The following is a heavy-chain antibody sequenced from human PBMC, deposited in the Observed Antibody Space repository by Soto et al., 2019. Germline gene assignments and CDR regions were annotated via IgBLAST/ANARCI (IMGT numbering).Heavy chain of an antibody. CDR3: ARDQVDTAMVTTLDY. V-gene: IGHV3-30-3*01. J-gene: IGHJ4*02. CDR2: ITYDGSNK. Sequence: GKGLEWVAGITYDGSNKNYADSVKGRFTISRDNSKNTLYLQMNSLRAEDTAVYYCARDQVDTAMVTTLDYWGQGTLVTVYS. D-gene: IGHD5-18*01.